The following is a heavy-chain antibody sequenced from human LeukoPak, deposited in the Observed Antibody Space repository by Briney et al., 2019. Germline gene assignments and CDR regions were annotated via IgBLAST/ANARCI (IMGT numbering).Heavy chain of an antibody. CDR2: INPNSGGT. D-gene: IGHD3-10*01. CDR1: GYTFTGYY. J-gene: IGHJ6*03. Sequence: ASVKVSCKASGYTFTGYYMHWVRQAPGQGLEWMGRINPNSGGTNYAQKFQGRVTMTRGTSISTAYMELSRLRSDDTAVYYCARGRITMVRGVIISYYMDVWGEGTTVTVSS. CDR3: ARGRITMVRGVIISYYMDV. V-gene: IGHV1-2*06.